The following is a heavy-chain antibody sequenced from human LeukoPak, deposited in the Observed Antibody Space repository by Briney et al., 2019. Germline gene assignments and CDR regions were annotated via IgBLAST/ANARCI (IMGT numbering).Heavy chain of an antibody. D-gene: IGHD3-10*01. J-gene: IGHJ5*02. CDR2: INPSGGDT. CDR1: GYTFTNYY. Sequence: ASVKVSCKASGYTFTNYYIHWVRQAPGQGLEWMGIINPSGGDTTYAQKFQGRVTMTRDTSTCTVYLDLSSLRSEDTAVYYCARDLGYGSGSYEPPCWFDPWGQGTLVTVSS. V-gene: IGHV1-46*01. CDR3: ARDLGYGSGSYEPPCWFDP.